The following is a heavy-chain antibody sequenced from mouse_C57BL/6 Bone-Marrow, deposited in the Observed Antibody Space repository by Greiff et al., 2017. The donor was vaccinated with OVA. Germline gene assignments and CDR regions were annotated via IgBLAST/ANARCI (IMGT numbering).Heavy chain of an antibody. J-gene: IGHJ1*03. CDR2: ISSGGSYT. V-gene: IGHV5-6*02. CDR1: GFTFSSYG. CDR3: ARRDGYYWYFDV. D-gene: IGHD2-3*01. Sequence: DVMLVESGGDLVKPGGSLKLSCAASGFTFSSYGMSWVRQTPDKRLEWVATISSGGSYTYYPDSVKGRFTISRDNAKKTLYLQMSSLKSEDTAMYYCARRDGYYWYFDVWGTGTTVTVSS.